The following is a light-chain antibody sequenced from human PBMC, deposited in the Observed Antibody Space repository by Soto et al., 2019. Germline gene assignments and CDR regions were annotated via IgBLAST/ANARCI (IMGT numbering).Light chain of an antibody. Sequence: EIVLTQSPATLSVSPGERATLSFRASQSVSSNLAWYQQKPGQAPRLLIYGASSRATGIPDRFSGSGSGTDFTLIISRLEPEDFVVYYCHKYGSSPWTFGQGTKVDIK. J-gene: IGKJ1*01. CDR3: HKYGSSPWT. CDR2: GAS. V-gene: IGKV3-20*01. CDR1: QSVSSN.